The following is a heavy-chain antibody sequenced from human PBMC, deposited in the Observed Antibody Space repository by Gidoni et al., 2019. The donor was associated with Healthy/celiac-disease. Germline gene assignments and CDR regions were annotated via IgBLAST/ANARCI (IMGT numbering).Heavy chain of an antibody. Sequence: QVQLQESGPGLVKPSQTLSLTCTVSGGSSRSGGYYWSWIRQHPGKGLEWIGYIYYSGSTYYNPSLKSRVTISVDTSKNQFSLKLSSVTAADTAVYYCARGIRPGYSGYGEGLRFDPWGQGTLVTVSS. CDR2: IYYSGST. D-gene: IGHD5-12*01. CDR1: GGSSRSGGYY. V-gene: IGHV4-31*03. CDR3: ARGIRPGYSGYGEGLRFDP. J-gene: IGHJ5*02.